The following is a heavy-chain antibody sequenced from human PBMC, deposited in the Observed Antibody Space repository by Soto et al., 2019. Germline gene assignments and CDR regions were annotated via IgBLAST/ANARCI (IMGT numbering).Heavy chain of an antibody. V-gene: IGHV1-46*01. CDR2: INPSGGST. CDR3: ARVGITMIVGHDAFDI. Sequence: ASVKVSCKASGYTFTSYYMHWVRQAPGQGLELMGIINPSGGSTSYAQKFQGRVTMTRDTSTSTVYMELSSLRSEDTAVYYCARVGITMIVGHDAFDIWGQGTMVTVSS. D-gene: IGHD3-22*01. CDR1: GYTFTSYY. J-gene: IGHJ3*02.